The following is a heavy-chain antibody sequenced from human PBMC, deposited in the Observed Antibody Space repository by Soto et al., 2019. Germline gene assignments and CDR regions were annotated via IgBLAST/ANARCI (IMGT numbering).Heavy chain of an antibody. CDR1: GGSFSGYI. V-gene: IGHV4-34*01. CDR2: INHSGSA. J-gene: IGHJ4*02. D-gene: IGHD1-26*01. Sequence: QVQLQQSGAGLLKPSETLSLTCDVYGGSFSGYIWTWIRQTPGKGLQWIGQINHSGSANYNPSLKSRVTISVHTSNSQFSLELNSVTAADTALYYCARGLISGSHYSGGWYYFDSWGQGTQVTVSS. CDR3: ARGLISGSHYSGGWYYFDS.